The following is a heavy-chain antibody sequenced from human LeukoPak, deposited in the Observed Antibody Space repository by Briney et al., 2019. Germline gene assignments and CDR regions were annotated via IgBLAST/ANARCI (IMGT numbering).Heavy chain of an antibody. CDR2: IDHRGTA. CDR1: TGSFSGYY. Sequence: SETLSLTCAVYTGSFSGYYWTWVRQSPGKGLEWIGDIDHRGTATYNPSLKSRLTISADASKNQFSLKLNSVTDADTAVYYCAVGITILGVAASFDSWGQGNLVIVSS. D-gene: IGHD3-3*01. J-gene: IGHJ4*02. CDR3: AVGITILGVAASFDS. V-gene: IGHV4-34*01.